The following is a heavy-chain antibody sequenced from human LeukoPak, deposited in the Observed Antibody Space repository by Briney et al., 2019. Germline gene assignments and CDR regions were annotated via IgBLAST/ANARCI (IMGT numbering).Heavy chain of an antibody. CDR2: ISSSGSTI. CDR3: ARDGGGYDFWSGYYTDYYYGMDV. D-gene: IGHD3-3*01. Sequence: GGFLRLSCAASGFTSSSYEMNWVRQAPGKGLEWVSYISSSGSTIYYADSVKGRFTISRDNAKNSLHLQMNILGAEDTAVYYCARDGGGYDFWSGYYTDYYYGMDVWGQGTTVTVSS. V-gene: IGHV3-48*03. CDR1: GFTSSSYE. J-gene: IGHJ6*02.